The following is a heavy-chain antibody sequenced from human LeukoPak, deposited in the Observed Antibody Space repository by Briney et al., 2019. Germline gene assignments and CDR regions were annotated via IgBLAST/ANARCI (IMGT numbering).Heavy chain of an antibody. CDR3: ARGGRFDFDY. J-gene: IGHJ4*02. CDR2: IYYNGST. CDR1: GGSISSYY. D-gene: IGHD3-16*01. V-gene: IGHV4-59*01. Sequence: SETLSLTCTVSGGSISSYYWSWIRQPPGKGLEWIGYIYYNGSTNYNPSLKSRVTISVDTSKNQFSLKLSSVTAADTAVYYCARGGRFDFDYWGQGTLVTVSS.